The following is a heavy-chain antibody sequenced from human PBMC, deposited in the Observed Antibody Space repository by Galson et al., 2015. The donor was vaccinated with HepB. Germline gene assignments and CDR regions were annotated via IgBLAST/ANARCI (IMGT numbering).Heavy chain of an antibody. D-gene: IGHD6-19*01. Sequence: QSGAEVKKPGESLKISCKGSGYSFTSYWIGWVRQMPGKGLEWMGIIYPGDSDTRYSPSFQGQVTISADKSISTAYLQWSSLKASDTAMYYCARSRRRLKGGIAVADPNWFDPWGQGTLVTVSS. CDR3: ARSRRRLKGGIAVADPNWFDP. J-gene: IGHJ5*02. CDR1: GYSFTSYW. V-gene: IGHV5-51*01. CDR2: IYPGDSDT.